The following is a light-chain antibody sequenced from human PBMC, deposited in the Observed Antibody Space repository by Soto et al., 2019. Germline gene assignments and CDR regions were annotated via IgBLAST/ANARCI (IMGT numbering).Light chain of an antibody. Sequence: EIVLTQSPGTLSLSPGERGTLSCRASQNLGTLYLAWFQQKSGQTPRLLVYGASNRATGIPDRFSGSGSGTDFTLTISRLEPEDFAVYYCQQHGSSPITFGQGTRLEIK. CDR3: QQHGSSPIT. J-gene: IGKJ5*01. V-gene: IGKV3-20*01. CDR2: GAS. CDR1: QNLGTLY.